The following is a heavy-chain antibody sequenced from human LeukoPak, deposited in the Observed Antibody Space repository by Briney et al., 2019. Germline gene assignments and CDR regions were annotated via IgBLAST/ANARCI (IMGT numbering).Heavy chain of an antibody. Sequence: ASVKVSCKASGYTFTSFGIDWVRQAPGQGLEWMGWISNYNGNTMYARKFQGRVTMTTDTSTSTAYMELRTLKSDDTAIYYCAREAGGGVVINLWGQGTLVTVSS. V-gene: IGHV1-18*01. D-gene: IGHD3-22*01. CDR2: ISNYNGNT. CDR1: GYTFTSFG. J-gene: IGHJ4*02. CDR3: AREAGGGVVINL.